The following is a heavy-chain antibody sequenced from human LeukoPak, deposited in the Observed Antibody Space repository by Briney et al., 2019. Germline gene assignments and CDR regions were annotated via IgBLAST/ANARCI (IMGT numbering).Heavy chain of an antibody. D-gene: IGHD6-13*01. CDR2: IYYSGST. J-gene: IGHJ6*02. CDR1: GGSISSYY. V-gene: IGHV4-59*01. CDR3: ARAPVRDSSSWYDQGFDSYYYYYGMDV. Sequence: PSETLSLTCTVSGGSISSYYWSWIRQPPGKGLEWIGYIYYSGSTNYNPSLKSRVTISVDTSKNQFSLKLSSVTAADTAVYYCARAPVRDSSSWYDQGFDSYYYYYGMDVWGQGTTVTVSS.